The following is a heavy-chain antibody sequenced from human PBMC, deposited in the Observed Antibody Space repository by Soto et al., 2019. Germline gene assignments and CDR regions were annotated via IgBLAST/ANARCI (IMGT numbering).Heavy chain of an antibody. CDR2: IIPIFGTA. D-gene: IGHD3-3*01. J-gene: IGHJ6*02. Sequence: QVQLVQSGAEVKKPGSSVKVSCKASGGTFSSYAISWVRQAPGQGLEWMGGIIPIFGTANYAQKFQGRVTITADKSTSTAYMELRSLRSEDTAVYYCASGGVITNYYYYYGMDVWGQGTTVTVSS. CDR1: GGTFSSYA. V-gene: IGHV1-69*06. CDR3: ASGGVITNYYYYYGMDV.